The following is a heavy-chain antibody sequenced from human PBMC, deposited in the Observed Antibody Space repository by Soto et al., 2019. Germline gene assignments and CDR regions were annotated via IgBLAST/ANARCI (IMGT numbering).Heavy chain of an antibody. Sequence: SETLSLTCTVSGGSISSGGYYWSWIRQHPGKGLEWIGYIYYSGSTYYNPSLKSRVTISVDTSNNQFSLKMSSVTAADTAVYYCARHQAITLNTNWFDPWGQGTLVTVSS. CDR2: IYYSGST. J-gene: IGHJ5*02. D-gene: IGHD3-22*01. V-gene: IGHV4-31*03. CDR1: GGSISSGGYY. CDR3: ARHQAITLNTNWFDP.